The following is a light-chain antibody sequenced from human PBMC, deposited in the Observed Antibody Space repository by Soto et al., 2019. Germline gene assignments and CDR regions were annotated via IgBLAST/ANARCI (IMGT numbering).Light chain of an antibody. V-gene: IGLV2-14*01. J-gene: IGLJ2*01. CDR2: EVS. Sequence: QSALTQPASVSGSPGQSITISCTGTRSDVGGYAYVSWYHQYPDKAPKLMIFEVSNRPSGVSNRFSGSKSVNTASLTISGLQTEDEAEYYCSAYAGSSVLFGGGTKRTCL. CDR1: RSDVGGYAY. CDR3: SAYAGSSVL.